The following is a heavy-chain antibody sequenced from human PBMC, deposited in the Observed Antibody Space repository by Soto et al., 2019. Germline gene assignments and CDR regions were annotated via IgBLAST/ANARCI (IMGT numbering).Heavy chain of an antibody. CDR2: ISWDGGNP. Sequence: GGSLRLSCAASGFTFDDYTMHWVRQAPGKGLEWVSMISWDGGNPYYADSVKGRFTISRDNSKNSLYLQMNSLRTEDTALYYCAKDTSWTIDYWGQGTLVTVSS. CDR1: GFTFDDYT. V-gene: IGHV3-43*01. J-gene: IGHJ4*02. D-gene: IGHD4-17*01. CDR3: AKDTSWTIDY.